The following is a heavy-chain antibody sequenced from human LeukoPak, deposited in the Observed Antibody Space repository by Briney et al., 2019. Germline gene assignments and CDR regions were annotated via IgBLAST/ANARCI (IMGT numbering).Heavy chain of an antibody. D-gene: IGHD6-13*01. CDR3: AKTAGTHYGMDV. V-gene: IGHV3-30*18. CDR1: GFTFSSYG. CDR2: ISYDGSNK. Sequence: GRSLRLSCAASGFTFSSYGMHWVRQAPGKGLEWVAVISYDGSNKYYADSVKGRFTISRDNSKNTLYLQMNSLRAEDTAVYYCAKTAGTHYGMDVWGQGTTVTVSS. J-gene: IGHJ6*02.